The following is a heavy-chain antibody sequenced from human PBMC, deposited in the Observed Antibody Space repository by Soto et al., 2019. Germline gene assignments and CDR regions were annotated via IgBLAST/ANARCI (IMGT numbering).Heavy chain of an antibody. V-gene: IGHV4-59*01. Sequence: SETLSLTCTVSGGSISSYYWSWIRQPPGKGLEWIGYIYYSGSTNYNPSLKSRVTISVDTSKNQFSLKLSSVTAADTAVYYCAREAVAVYNWFDPWGQGTLV. D-gene: IGHD6-19*01. CDR3: AREAVAVYNWFDP. CDR1: GGSISSYY. J-gene: IGHJ5*02. CDR2: IYYSGST.